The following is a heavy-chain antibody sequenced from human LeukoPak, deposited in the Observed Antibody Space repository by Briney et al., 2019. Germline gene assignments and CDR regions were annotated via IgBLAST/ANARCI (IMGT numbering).Heavy chain of an antibody. D-gene: IGHD5-18*01. J-gene: IGHJ4*02. V-gene: IGHV5-51*01. CDR2: IYPGDSDT. Sequence: GESLKISCKVSGYSFVTYWIAWVRQMPGKGMEGMGIIYPGDSDTRYSPSFQGQVTISADKSISTAYLQWSSLKASDTAMYYCARQDTRMDPFDYWGQGTLVTVSS. CDR1: GYSFVTYW. CDR3: ARQDTRMDPFDY.